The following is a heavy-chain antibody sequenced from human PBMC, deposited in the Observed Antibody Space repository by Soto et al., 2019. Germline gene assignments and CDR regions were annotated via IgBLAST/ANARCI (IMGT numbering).Heavy chain of an antibody. CDR2: ISASGEST. V-gene: IGHV3-23*01. Sequence: LRLSCAASGFTFSTYAMSWVRQAPGKGLEWVSAISASGESTYSADSVKGRFTISRDNSMNALYLQMSSLRIEDTAVYYCAHPRGYGVFDAYDIWGQGTMVTVS. CDR3: AHPRGYGVFDAYDI. D-gene: IGHD4-17*01. CDR1: GFTFSTYA. J-gene: IGHJ3*02.